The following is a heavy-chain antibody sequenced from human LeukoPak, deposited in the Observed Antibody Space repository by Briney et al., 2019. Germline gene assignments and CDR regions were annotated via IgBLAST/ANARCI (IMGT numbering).Heavy chain of an antibody. D-gene: IGHD6-19*01. CDR2: IKSKTDGGTT. CDR1: GFTFSNAW. CDR3: TTDRVAVAGYFDY. J-gene: IGHJ4*02. Sequence: PGGSLRLSCAASGFTFSNAWMSWVRQAPGKGLEWVGRIKSKTDGGTTDYAATVKGRFTISRDDPKNTLYLQMNSLKTEDTAVYYCTTDRVAVAGYFDYWGQGTLVTVSS. V-gene: IGHV3-15*01.